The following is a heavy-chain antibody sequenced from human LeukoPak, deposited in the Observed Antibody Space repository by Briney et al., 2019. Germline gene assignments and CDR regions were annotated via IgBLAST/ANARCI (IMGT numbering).Heavy chain of an antibody. CDR1: GFTFDDYG. CDR3: ARGYGSGEDGDY. V-gene: IGHV3-20*04. CDR2: INWNGGST. Sequence: GSLRLSCAASGFTFDDYGMSWVRQAPGKGLEWVSGINWNGGSTGYADSMKGRFTTSRDNAKNSLYLQMNSLRAEDTALYYCARGYGSGEDGDYWGQGTLVTVSS. D-gene: IGHD3-10*01. J-gene: IGHJ4*02.